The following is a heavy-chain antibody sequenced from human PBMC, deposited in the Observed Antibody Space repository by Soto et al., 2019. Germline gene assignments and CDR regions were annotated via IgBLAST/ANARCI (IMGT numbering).Heavy chain of an antibody. J-gene: IGHJ4*02. CDR1: GSTFRNYW. V-gene: IGHV3-74*03. CDR2: ISDYGRL. CDR3: ARGGVEPFDS. Sequence: GSLRLCFAASGSTFRNYWMHWVRQAPGKGLVGVSRISDYGRLKYADSVEGRFTISSDDAKSEPYLQMSSLRLEDTAVYYCARGGVEPFDSWGQGALV. D-gene: IGHD3-3*01.